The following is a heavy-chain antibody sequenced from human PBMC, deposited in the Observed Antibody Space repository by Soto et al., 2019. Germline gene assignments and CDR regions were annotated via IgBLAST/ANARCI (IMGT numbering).Heavy chain of an antibody. D-gene: IGHD3-16*01. CDR2: IYYSGST. CDR1: GGSISSSSYY. Sequence: QLQLQESGPGLVKPSETLSLTCTVSGGSISSSSYYWGWIRQPPGKGLGWIGSIYYSGSTYYNPSLKSRVTIPVDTSKNQFSLKLSSVTAADTAVYYCARRIMWYYFDYWGQGTLVTVSS. J-gene: IGHJ4*02. CDR3: ARRIMWYYFDY. V-gene: IGHV4-39*01.